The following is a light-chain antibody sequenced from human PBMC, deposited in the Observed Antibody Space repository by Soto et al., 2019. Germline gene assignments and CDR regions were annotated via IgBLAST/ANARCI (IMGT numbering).Light chain of an antibody. V-gene: IGLV2-14*01. CDR3: SSYTSSSTFYV. J-gene: IGLJ1*01. Sequence: QSVLTQPASVSGSPGQSITISCTGTSSDVGGFNNVSWYQQHPGKAPKLMIYEVNNRPSGVSNRFSGSKSGNTASLTISGLQAEDEADYYCSSYTSSSTFYVFGSGTKVTVL. CDR1: SSDVGGFNN. CDR2: EVN.